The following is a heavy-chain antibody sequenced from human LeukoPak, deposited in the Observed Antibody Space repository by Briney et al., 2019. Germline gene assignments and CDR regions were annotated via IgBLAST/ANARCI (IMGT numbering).Heavy chain of an antibody. CDR1: GGSISSGGYY. Sequence: SETLSLTCTVSGGSISSGGYYWSWIRQPPGKGLEWIGYIYHSGSTYYNPSLKSRVTISVDRSKNQFSLKLSSVTAADTAVYYCARAAGNWNYANDYWGQGTLVTVSS. J-gene: IGHJ4*02. D-gene: IGHD1-7*01. CDR3: ARAAGNWNYANDY. V-gene: IGHV4-30-2*01. CDR2: IYHSGST.